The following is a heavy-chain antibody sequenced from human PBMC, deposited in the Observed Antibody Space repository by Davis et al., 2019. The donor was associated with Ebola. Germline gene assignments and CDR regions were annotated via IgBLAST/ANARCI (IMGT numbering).Heavy chain of an antibody. V-gene: IGHV3-72*01. CDR3: AKDREYIVAGDYFDY. CDR1: GFSFSGHY. D-gene: IGHD5-12*01. CDR2: TRNKANSYTT. Sequence: GESLKISCAASGFSFSGHYMDWVRQAPGKGLEWVARTRNKANSYTTEYAASVKGRFTILRDDSQNSLYLQMNSLRAEDTAVYYCAKDREYIVAGDYFDYWGQGTLVTVSS. J-gene: IGHJ4*02.